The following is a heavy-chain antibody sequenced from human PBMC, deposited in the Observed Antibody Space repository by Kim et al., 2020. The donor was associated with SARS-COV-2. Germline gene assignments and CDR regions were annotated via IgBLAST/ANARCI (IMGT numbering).Heavy chain of an antibody. Sequence: SETLSLTCTVSGGSISSYYWSWIRQPPGKGLEWIGYIYYSGSTNYNPSLKSRVTISVDTSKNQFSLKLSSVTAADTAVYYCARGDHQLGDFDYWGQGTLVTVSS. CDR2: IYYSGST. V-gene: IGHV4-59*13. J-gene: IGHJ4*02. CDR1: GGSISSYY. CDR3: ARGDHQLGDFDY. D-gene: IGHD6-13*01.